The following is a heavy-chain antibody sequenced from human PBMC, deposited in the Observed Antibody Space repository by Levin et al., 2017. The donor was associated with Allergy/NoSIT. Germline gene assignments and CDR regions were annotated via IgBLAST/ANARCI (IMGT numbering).Heavy chain of an antibody. J-gene: IGHJ4*02. Sequence: GESLKISCKTSGYTFTSWHIHWVRQAPGQGLEWMGEINPSGGTTKYTQKFQGRLTVTRDTSTSTVYMELISLRSEDAAVYYCALWEGYWGQGTLVTVSS. V-gene: IGHV1-46*01. CDR2: INPSGGTT. D-gene: IGHD1-26*01. CDR1: GYTFTSWH. CDR3: ALWEGY.